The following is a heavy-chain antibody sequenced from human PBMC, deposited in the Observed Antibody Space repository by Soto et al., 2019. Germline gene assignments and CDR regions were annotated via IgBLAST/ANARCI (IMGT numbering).Heavy chain of an antibody. CDR1: GGSISSSSFY. CDR2: ISYSGST. CDR3: ARHQFYTDYLYYAFDI. Sequence: QLQLQESGPGLVKPSETLSLTCTVSGGSISSSSFYWGWIRQPPGKGLEWIGSISYSGSTYYNPSLKSRVTMSVYTSKNQFSLQLSSVTAADTAVYYCARHQFYTDYLYYAFDIWGQGTMVTVSS. D-gene: IGHD4-4*01. V-gene: IGHV4-39*01. J-gene: IGHJ3*02.